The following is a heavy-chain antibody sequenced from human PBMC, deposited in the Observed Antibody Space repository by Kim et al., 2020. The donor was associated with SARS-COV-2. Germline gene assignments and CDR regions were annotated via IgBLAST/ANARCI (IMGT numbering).Heavy chain of an antibody. Sequence: GGSLRLSCAASGFTFTSNTMHWVRQAPGKGLEWVTVISDDGSNKYYADSVKGRFTISRDNSKNTLYLQMNSLRVEDTALYYCARDLGEDAYCSGGSCSALDYWGQGTLVTVSS. V-gene: IGHV3-30-3*01. D-gene: IGHD2-15*01. J-gene: IGHJ4*02. CDR3: ARDLGEDAYCSGGSCSALDY. CDR2: ISDDGSNK. CDR1: GFTFTSNT.